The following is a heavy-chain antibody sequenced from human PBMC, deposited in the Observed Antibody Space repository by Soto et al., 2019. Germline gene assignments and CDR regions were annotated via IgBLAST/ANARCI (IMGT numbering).Heavy chain of an antibody. CDR1: GGTFSSYA. CDR2: IIPIFGTA. V-gene: IGHV1-69*13. Sequence: GASVKVSCKASGGTFSSYAISWVRQAPGQGLEWMGGIIPIFGTANYAQKFQGRVTITADESTSTAYMELSSLRSEDTAVYYCARRGNEYSSSSGVRRKYYYYGMDVWGQGTTVTVSS. D-gene: IGHD6-6*01. J-gene: IGHJ6*02. CDR3: ARRGNEYSSSSGVRRKYYYYGMDV.